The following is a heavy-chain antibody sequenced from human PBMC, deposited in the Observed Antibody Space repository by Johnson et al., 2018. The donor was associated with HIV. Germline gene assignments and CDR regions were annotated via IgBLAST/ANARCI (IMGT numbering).Heavy chain of an antibody. V-gene: IGHV3-7*01. CDR2: IKQDGSEK. CDR1: GFTFSSYW. Sequence: VQVVESGGGLVQPGGSLRLSCAASGFTFSSYWMSWVRQAPGKGLEWVANIKQDGSEKYYVDSVKGRFTISRDNAKNSLYLKMNSLRAEDTAVYYCARDQVAIVVVTADAFDIWGQGTMVTVSS. CDR3: ARDQVAIVVVTADAFDI. J-gene: IGHJ3*02. D-gene: IGHD2-21*02.